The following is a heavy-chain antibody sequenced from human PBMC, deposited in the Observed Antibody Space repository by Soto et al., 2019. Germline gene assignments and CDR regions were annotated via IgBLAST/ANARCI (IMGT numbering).Heavy chain of an antibody. V-gene: IGHV1-3*01. Sequence: QVPLVQSGAEVKKPGASVKVSCKASGYTFTSYAMHWVRQAPGQRLEWMGWVNAGNGNTKYSQKFQGRVTITRETAASTAYMEQSSLRSEDTAVYYCAREGPEGGFGYWGQGTLVTVSS. CDR1: GYTFTSYA. D-gene: IGHD5-12*01. J-gene: IGHJ4*02. CDR2: VNAGNGNT. CDR3: AREGPEGGFGY.